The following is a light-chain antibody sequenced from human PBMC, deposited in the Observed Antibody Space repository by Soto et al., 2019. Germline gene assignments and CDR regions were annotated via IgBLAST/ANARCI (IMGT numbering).Light chain of an antibody. V-gene: IGKV3-20*01. CDR1: QSVSSN. CDR3: QQYGSSGT. Sequence: EIVMTQSPATLSVSPGERATLSCRASQSVSSNLAWYQQKPGQAPRLLIYRASNRATGFPDRFSGSGSGTDFTLTISRLEPEDFAVYYCQQYGSSGTFGQGTELDIK. J-gene: IGKJ1*01. CDR2: RAS.